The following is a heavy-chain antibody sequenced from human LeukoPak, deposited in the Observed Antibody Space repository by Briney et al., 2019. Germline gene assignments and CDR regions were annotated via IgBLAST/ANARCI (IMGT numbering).Heavy chain of an antibody. J-gene: IGHJ4*02. CDR1: GFTFSRNG. V-gene: IGHV3-30*03. CDR3: ARGGYWGDYVFDF. CDR2: ISYDGSNK. Sequence: GGSLRLSCAASGFTFSRNGMHWVRQAPGKGLEWVAAISYDGSNKWHADSVRGRFTISRDNSKHTLYLQMNSLRAEDTAVYYCARGGYWGDYVFDFWGPGTLVTVSS. D-gene: IGHD4-17*01.